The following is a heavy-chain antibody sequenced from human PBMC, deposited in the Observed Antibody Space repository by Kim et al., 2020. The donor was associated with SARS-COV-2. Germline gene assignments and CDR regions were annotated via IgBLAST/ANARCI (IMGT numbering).Heavy chain of an antibody. J-gene: IGHJ4*02. CDR3: VRAFLHPHEN. CDR1: GYTFTDYS. Sequence: ASVKVSCKASGYTFTDYSIHWVRQAPGQGLEWLGWINEGNGNRKYSQKFQGRVTFIRDTSASTVYMELSSLRPEDTAVYYCVRAFLHPHENWGQGTLVTVSS. CDR2: INEGNGNR. V-gene: IGHV1-3*01.